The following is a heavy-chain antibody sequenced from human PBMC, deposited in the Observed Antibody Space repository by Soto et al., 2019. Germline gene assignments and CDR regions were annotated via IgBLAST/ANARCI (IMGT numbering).Heavy chain of an antibody. CDR1: GGSISSGGYS. Sequence: QLQLQESGSGLVKPSQTLSLTCAVSGGSISSGGYSWSWIRQPPGKGLEWIGYIYHSGSTYYNPSLKRRVTIAVDRSKNQFSLKLSSVTAADTAVYYCARDYYDTSGLAEYWGQGTLVTVSS. CDR2: IYHSGST. J-gene: IGHJ4*02. D-gene: IGHD3-22*01. CDR3: ARDYYDTSGLAEY. V-gene: IGHV4-30-2*01.